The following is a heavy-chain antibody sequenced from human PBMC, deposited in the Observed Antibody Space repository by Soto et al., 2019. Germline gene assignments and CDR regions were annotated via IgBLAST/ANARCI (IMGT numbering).Heavy chain of an antibody. CDR3: ARDRIGYGMDV. CDR2: IYYSGST. CDR1: GGSISSYY. Sequence: SETLSLTCTVSGGSISSYYWSWIRQPPGKGLEWIGYIYYSGSTNYNPSLKSRVTTSVDTSKNQFSLKLSSVTAADTAVYYCARDRIGYGMDVWGQGTTVTVSS. V-gene: IGHV4-59*01. D-gene: IGHD3-10*01. J-gene: IGHJ6*02.